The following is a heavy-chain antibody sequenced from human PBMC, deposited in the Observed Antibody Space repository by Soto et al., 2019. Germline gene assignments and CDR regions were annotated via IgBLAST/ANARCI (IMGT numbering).Heavy chain of an antibody. D-gene: IGHD6-19*01. V-gene: IGHV3-23*01. CDR1: GFTFSSYA. CDR3: AGHGGQWLNWFDP. Sequence: PGGSLRLSCAASGFTFSSYAMSWVRQAPGKGLEWVSTISGSADSTYYADSVKGRFTISRDNAKNSLYLQMNSLRAEDTAVYYCAGHGGQWLNWFDPWGQGILVTVSS. CDR2: ISGSADST. J-gene: IGHJ5*02.